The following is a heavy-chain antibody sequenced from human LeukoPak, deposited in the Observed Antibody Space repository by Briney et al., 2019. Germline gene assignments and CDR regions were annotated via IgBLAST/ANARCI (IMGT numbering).Heavy chain of an antibody. D-gene: IGHD6-6*01. V-gene: IGHV4-39*07. CDR1: GGSISSITYY. CDR2: MYYSGTT. Sequence: SETLSLTCKVSGGSISSITYYWGWIRQPPGKGPEWIGSMYYSGTTSYNPSLKSRVTISLDTSRTQVSLNVSSVTAADTAVYFCATGTGMTPRPVDYWGQGTLVTVSS. CDR3: ATGTGMTPRPVDY. J-gene: IGHJ4*01.